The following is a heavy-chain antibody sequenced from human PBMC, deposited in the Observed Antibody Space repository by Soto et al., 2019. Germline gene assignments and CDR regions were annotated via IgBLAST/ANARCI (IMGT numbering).Heavy chain of an antibody. J-gene: IGHJ5*02. CDR2: ITPNSGYT. V-gene: IGHV1-18*01. D-gene: IGHD3-9*01. CDR1: GYKFSSYA. CDR3: ATSYDTGFDP. Sequence: QLPLMQSGGEARNPGASVKVSCEASGYKFSSYAISRLRQAPGQGLEWMGLITPNSGYTNYAQKFQGRLILTTDIPSSTAYMELTSLTYDDTAMYYCATSYDTGFDPWGQGTLVSVS.